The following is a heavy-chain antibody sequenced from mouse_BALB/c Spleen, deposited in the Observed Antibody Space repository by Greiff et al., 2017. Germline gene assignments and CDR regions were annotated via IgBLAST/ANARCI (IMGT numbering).Heavy chain of an antibody. D-gene: IGHD1-1*01. V-gene: IGHV3-6*02. CDR3: AEGTTAWFAY. CDR1: GYSITSGYY. Sequence: EVKLQESGPGLVKPSQSLSLTCSVTGYSITSGYYWNWIRQFPGNKLEWMGYISYDGSNNYNPSLKNRISITRDTSKNQFFLKLNSVTTEDTATYYCAEGTTAWFAYWGQGTLVTVSA. CDR2: ISYDGSN. J-gene: IGHJ3*01.